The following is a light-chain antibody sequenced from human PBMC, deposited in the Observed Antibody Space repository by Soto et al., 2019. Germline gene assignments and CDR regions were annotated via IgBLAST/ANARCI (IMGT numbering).Light chain of an antibody. CDR1: SSDIGSYNH. J-gene: IGLJ1*01. CDR2: AVS. CDR3: ISYTYRQSYL. Sequence: QSALAQPASVSGYPGQSITISCSGTSSDIGSYNHVAWYQQFPGKSPKLMIYAVSDRPSGVSDRFSGSKSGITASLTISGLQTEDEADYYCISYTYRQSYLFGTGTKVTVL. V-gene: IGLV2-14*03.